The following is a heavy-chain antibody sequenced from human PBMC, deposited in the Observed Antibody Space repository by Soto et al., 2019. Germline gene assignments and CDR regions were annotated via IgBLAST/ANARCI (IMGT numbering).Heavy chain of an antibody. Sequence: TLSLTCTVSVASISCFYWSWIRKSAGKGLEWIGRIYATGTTDYNPSLKSRVMMSVDTSKKQFSLKLRSVTAADTAVYYCVRDGTKTLRDWFDPWGQGISVTVSS. CDR2: IYATGTT. CDR1: VASISCFY. J-gene: IGHJ5*02. CDR3: VRDGTKTLRDWFDP. V-gene: IGHV4-4*07. D-gene: IGHD1-1*01.